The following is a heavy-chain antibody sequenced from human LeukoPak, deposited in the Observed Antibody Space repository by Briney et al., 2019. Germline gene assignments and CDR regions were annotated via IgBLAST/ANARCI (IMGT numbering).Heavy chain of an antibody. CDR1: GYTFTSYG. CDR3: ARDRVGATEY. CDR2: ISAYNGNT. D-gene: IGHD1-26*01. Sequence: ASVKVSCKASGYTFTSYGISWVRQAPGQGLEWMGWISAYNGNTNYAQKFQGRVTMTRDTSISTAYMELSRLRSDDTAVYYCARDRVGATEYWGQGTLVTVSS. V-gene: IGHV1-18*01. J-gene: IGHJ4*02.